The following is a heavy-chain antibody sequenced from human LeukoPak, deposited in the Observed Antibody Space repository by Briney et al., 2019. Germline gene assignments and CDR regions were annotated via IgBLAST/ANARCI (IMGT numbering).Heavy chain of an antibody. CDR2: ISGSGGRT. CDR1: GFTFSSSV. CDR3: AKHKEDYGDSCLDDS. D-gene: IGHD4-17*01. J-gene: IGHJ5*01. Sequence: GGSLRLSCVGSGFTFSSSVMSWVRQAPGKGLAWVSGISGSGGRTYYADSVKGRFTISRDNSKNTLYLQMSSLRAEDTAVYYCAKHKEDYGDSCLDDSWGQGALVTVSS. V-gene: IGHV3-23*01.